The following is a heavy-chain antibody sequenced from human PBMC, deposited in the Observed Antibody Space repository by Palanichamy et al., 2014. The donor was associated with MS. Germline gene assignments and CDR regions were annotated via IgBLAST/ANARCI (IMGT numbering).Heavy chain of an antibody. Sequence: EEHLVESGGGLIQPGGSLTLSCAVSGFSVSNSYLSWVRQAPGKGLEWVSGIYADGRTYSADFVKGRFTIYRDNSRNSLYLQLNGLRDDDTAIYYCAKETAGGGDYFFAVWGLGTMVTVSS. CDR2: IYADGRT. D-gene: IGHD4-17*01. CDR1: GFSVSNSY. J-gene: IGHJ3*01. CDR3: AKETAGGGDYFFAV. V-gene: IGHV3-53*01.